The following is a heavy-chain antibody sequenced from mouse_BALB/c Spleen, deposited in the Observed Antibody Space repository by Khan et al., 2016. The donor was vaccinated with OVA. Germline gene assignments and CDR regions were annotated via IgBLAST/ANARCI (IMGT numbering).Heavy chain of an antibody. CDR1: GFTFSSYG. V-gene: IGHV5-6*01. CDR2: ISSDGSYT. J-gene: IGHJ3*01. D-gene: IGHD4-1*01. CDR3: ASHLTGSFAY. Sequence: VQLKESGGDLVKPGGSLKLSCAASGFTFSSYGMSWVRQTPDKRLEWVATISSDGSYTYYPDSVKGRFTISRDNVKNTLYLQMSSLKSDDTAMYYCASHLTGSFAYWGQGTLVTVSA.